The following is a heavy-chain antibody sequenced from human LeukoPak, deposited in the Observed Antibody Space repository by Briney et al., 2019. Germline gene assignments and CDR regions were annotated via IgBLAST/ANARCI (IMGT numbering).Heavy chain of an antibody. V-gene: IGHV3-7*01. D-gene: IGHD3/OR15-3a*01. CDR1: GITLSNYG. J-gene: IGHJ4*02. CDR3: ARDGLGSAFDY. Sequence: GGSLRLSCVASGITLSNYGMSWVRQAPGKGLEWVANIKQDGSEEYYVDSVKGRFTISRDNAKNSLYLQMNSLRAEDTAVYYCARDGLGSAFDYWGQGTLVTVSS. CDR2: IKQDGSEE.